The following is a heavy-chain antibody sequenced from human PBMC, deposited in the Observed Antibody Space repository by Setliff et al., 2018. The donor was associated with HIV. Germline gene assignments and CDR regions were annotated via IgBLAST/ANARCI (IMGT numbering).Heavy chain of an antibody. CDR2: IHYSGSI. CDR1: GGSISSHY. CDR3: ARVGYIAARFYYFDY. J-gene: IGHJ4*02. D-gene: IGHD6-6*01. V-gene: IGHV4-59*11. Sequence: KPSETLSLTCTVSGGSISSHYWNWIRQPPGKGLEWIGYIHYSGSINYNPSLKSRVNISGDSSKKQVYLMLSSVTAADTAVYFCARVGYIAARFYYFDYRGQGLLVTV.